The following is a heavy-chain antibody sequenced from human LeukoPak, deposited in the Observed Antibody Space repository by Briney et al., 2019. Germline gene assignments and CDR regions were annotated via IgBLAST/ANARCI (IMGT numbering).Heavy chain of an antibody. J-gene: IGHJ4*02. CDR3: ARALWFGELYYFDQ. Sequence: PSETLSLTCTVSGGSINTSDYYWSWIRQPPGKRLEWIGYISYSGSTNYNPSLKSRITLSVDTSKNQFSLNLSSVTAADTAVCYCARALWFGELYYFDQWGQGTLVTVSS. CDR2: ISYSGST. V-gene: IGHV4-61*08. D-gene: IGHD3-10*01. CDR1: GGSINTSDYY.